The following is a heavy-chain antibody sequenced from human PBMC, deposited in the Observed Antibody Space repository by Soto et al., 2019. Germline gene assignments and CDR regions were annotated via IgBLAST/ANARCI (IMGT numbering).Heavy chain of an antibody. CDR3: ARDYYDSSGYYSAY. D-gene: IGHD3-22*01. CDR1: GFTVSSNY. Sequence: VGSLRLSCAASGFTVSSNYMSWVRQAPGKGLEWVSVIYSGGSTYYADSVKGRFTISRDNSKNTLYLQMNSLRAEDTAVYYCARDYYDSSGYYSAYWGQGTLVTVSS. J-gene: IGHJ4*02. V-gene: IGHV3-53*01. CDR2: IYSGGST.